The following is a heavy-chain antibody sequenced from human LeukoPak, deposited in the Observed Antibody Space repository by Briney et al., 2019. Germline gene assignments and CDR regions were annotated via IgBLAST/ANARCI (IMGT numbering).Heavy chain of an antibody. J-gene: IGHJ6*02. Sequence: SVKVSCKASGGTFSSYTISWVRQAPGQGLEWMGRIIPILGIANYAQKFQGRVTITADKSTSTAYMELSSLRSEDTAVYYCAREFEVGYYGSGSYRYGMDIWGQGTTVTVSS. V-gene: IGHV1-69*04. D-gene: IGHD3-10*01. CDR3: AREFEVGYYGSGSYRYGMDI. CDR1: GGTFSSYT. CDR2: IIPILGIA.